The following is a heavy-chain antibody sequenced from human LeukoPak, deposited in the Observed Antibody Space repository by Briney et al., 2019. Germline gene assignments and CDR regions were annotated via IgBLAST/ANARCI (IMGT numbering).Heavy chain of an antibody. CDR3: GRLVEADPAY. D-gene: IGHD2-2*01. Sequence: QPGVSLRLSCAASGFTFSYYWMHWVRQAPGKGLVWVSRISGDGSITDYADSVKGRFTISRDNAKNTLYLQMNSLRAEDSAMYYCGRLVEADPAYWGQGTLATVSS. CDR2: ISGDGSIT. CDR1: GFTFSYYW. V-gene: IGHV3-74*01. J-gene: IGHJ4*02.